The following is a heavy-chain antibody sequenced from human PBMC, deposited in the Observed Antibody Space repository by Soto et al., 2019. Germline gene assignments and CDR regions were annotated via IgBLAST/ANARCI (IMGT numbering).Heavy chain of an antibody. CDR1: GFTFSSYG. CDR3: ARGASSYRDIVVVPAAMSVPSWFDP. V-gene: IGHV3-33*01. J-gene: IGHJ5*02. CDR2: IWYDGSNK. D-gene: IGHD2-2*01. Sequence: QVQLVESGGGVVQPGRSLRLSCAASGFTFSSYGMHWVRQAPGKGLEWVAVIWYDGSNKYYADSVKGRFTISRDNSKKTLYREMNSLRAEDTAVYYCARGASSYRDIVVVPAAMSVPSWFDPWGQGTLVTVSS.